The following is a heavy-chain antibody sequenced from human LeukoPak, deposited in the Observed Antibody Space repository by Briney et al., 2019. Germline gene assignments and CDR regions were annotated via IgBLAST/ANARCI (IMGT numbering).Heavy chain of an antibody. D-gene: IGHD1-26*01. J-gene: IGHJ4*02. CDR3: QGEWGNYYYLDY. Sequence: PGRSLRLSCSASGFTFSNYAMHWVRQAPGKGLEYVSGISTNGSRTYYADALKGKFSISRDNSKNTLYLQMNSLRVEDTAVYYYQGEWGNYYYLDYWGQGTLVTVSS. V-gene: IGHV3-64D*09. CDR1: GFTFSNYA. CDR2: ISTNGSRT.